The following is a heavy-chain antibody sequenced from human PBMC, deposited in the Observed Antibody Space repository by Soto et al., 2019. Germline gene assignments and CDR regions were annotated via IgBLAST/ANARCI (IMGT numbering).Heavy chain of an antibody. CDR2: IGTIDDT. D-gene: IGHD5-12*01. CDR3: AREQPGKNIAALDI. V-gene: IGHV3-13*01. Sequence: GSLRLSCAASGFTFSSYDMHWVRQVPGKGLEWVPAIGTIDDTYYPGSVKGRFTISRENAKNSLYLQMSSLRDEDTAVYYCAREQPGKNIAALDIWGQGTMVTVSS. CDR1: GFTFSSYD. J-gene: IGHJ3*02.